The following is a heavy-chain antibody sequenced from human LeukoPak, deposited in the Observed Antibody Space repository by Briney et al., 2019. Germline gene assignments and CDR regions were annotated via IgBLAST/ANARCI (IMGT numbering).Heavy chain of an antibody. J-gene: IGHJ4*02. V-gene: IGHV3-21*01. Sequence: GGSLRLSCAASGFSFSGYNMNWVRQAPGKGLEWVSFIDGSSRYIYYADSVKGRFTISRDNTRNSLYLQMNSLRAEDTAVYYCARIRGHCSSTTCPNFYYWGQGTLVTVSS. CDR1: GFSFSGYN. CDR2: IDGSSRYI. CDR3: ARIRGHCSSTTCPNFYY. D-gene: IGHD2-2*01.